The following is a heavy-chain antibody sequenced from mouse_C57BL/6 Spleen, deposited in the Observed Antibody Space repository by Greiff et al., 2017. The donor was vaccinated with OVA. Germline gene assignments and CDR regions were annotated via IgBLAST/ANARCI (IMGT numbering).Heavy chain of an antibody. CDR1: GYTFTSYW. CDR2: IDPSDSYT. Sequence: QVQLKQPGAELVMPGASVKLSCKASGYTFTSYWMHWVKQRPGQGLEWIGEIDPSDSYTNYNQKFKGKSTLTVDKSSSTAYMQLSSLTSEDSAVYYCARSGDGSSYYYYAMDYWGQGTSVTVSS. D-gene: IGHD1-1*01. V-gene: IGHV1-69*01. CDR3: ARSGDGSSYYYYAMDY. J-gene: IGHJ4*01.